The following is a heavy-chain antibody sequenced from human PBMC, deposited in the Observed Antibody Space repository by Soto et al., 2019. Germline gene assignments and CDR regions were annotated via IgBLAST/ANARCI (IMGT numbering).Heavy chain of an antibody. CDR3: ARGNQVAMSDY. CDR1: GGSISNYY. Sequence: QVQLQESGPGLVKPSETLSLTCAVSGGSISNYYWSWIRQPAGKGLEWIGRFYASGYTNYNPSLKSRVTMSLDISKNQVSLRLSSVTAADTAVYYCARGNQVAMSDYWGQGTLVTVSS. J-gene: IGHJ4*02. V-gene: IGHV4-4*07. CDR2: FYASGYT.